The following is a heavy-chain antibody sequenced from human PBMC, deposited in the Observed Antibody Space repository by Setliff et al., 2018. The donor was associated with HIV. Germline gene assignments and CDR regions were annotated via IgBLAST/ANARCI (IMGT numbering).Heavy chain of an antibody. CDR1: GGSIRSDGYY. V-gene: IGHV4-31*03. CDR2: IYNNGST. J-gene: IGHJ4*02. Sequence: SETLSLTCSVSGGSIRSDGYYWNWIRQHPEKGLEWIGYIYNNGSTYYNPTLESRLMMSIDPSKNQFSLNLRSVTVADTAVYYCARGRYYREISDSLFDFWGQGTLVTVSS. D-gene: IGHD3-16*01. CDR3: ARGRYYREISDSLFDF.